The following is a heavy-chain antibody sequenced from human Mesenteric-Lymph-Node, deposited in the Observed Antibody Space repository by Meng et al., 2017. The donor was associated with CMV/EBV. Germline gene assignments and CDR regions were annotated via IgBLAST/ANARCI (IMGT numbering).Heavy chain of an antibody. J-gene: IGHJ6*02. D-gene: IGHD4-11*01. Sequence: GESLKISCAASGFSFSSYSMSWVRQAPGRGLEWVSTISRSVSNIHYADSVKGRFTISRDNAKNSLYLQMNSLRAEDTAVYYCARESYSNTDDRRIYYYYGMDVWGQGTTVTVSS. CDR1: GFSFSSYS. CDR3: ARESYSNTDDRRIYYYYGMDV. CDR2: ISRSVSNI. V-gene: IGHV3-21*01.